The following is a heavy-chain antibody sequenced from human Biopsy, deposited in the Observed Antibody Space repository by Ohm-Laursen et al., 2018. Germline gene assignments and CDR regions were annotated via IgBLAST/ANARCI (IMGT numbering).Heavy chain of an antibody. CDR1: GITVSGNY. CDR2: IYLGGTT. V-gene: IGHV3-53*01. D-gene: IGHD2-15*01. Sequence: SLRLSCAASGITVSGNYMTWVRQAPGKGLEWVSVIYLGGTTYYADSVKGRFTISRDNSKNMVYLQMNSLRAEDTAVYYCATEPTKANGWNYFDYWGQGTLVTVSS. J-gene: IGHJ4*02. CDR3: ATEPTKANGWNYFDY.